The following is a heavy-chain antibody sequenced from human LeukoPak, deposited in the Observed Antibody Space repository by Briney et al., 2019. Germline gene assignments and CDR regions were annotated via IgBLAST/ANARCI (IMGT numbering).Heavy chain of an antibody. J-gene: IGHJ6*03. CDR2: IYYSGST. CDR1: GGSISGYY. CDR3: ARAPYGSATNNYYMDV. V-gene: IGHV4-59*08. Sequence: SETLSLTCTVSGGSISGYYWNWIRQPPGKGLEWIGYIYYSGSTNYNPSLKTRITISVDTSKNQFSLKLTSVTAADTAVYYCARAPYGSATNNYYMDVWGKGTTVTVSS. D-gene: IGHD3-10*01.